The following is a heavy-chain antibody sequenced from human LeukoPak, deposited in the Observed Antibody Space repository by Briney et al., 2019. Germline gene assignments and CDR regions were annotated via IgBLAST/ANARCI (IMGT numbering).Heavy chain of an antibody. D-gene: IGHD1-26*01. CDR2: IYSGGST. Sequence: GGSLRLSCAASGFTVSSNYMSWVRQAPGKGLEWVSVIYSGGSTYYADSVKGRFTISRDNSKNTLYLQMNSLRAEDTAVYYCARAIEVGAMTPFDYWGQGTLVTVSS. CDR3: ARAIEVGAMTPFDY. CDR1: GFTVSSNY. J-gene: IGHJ4*02. V-gene: IGHV3-53*01.